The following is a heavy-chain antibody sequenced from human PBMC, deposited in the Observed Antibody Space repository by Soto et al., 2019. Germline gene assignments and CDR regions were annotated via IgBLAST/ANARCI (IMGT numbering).Heavy chain of an antibody. Sequence: GGSLRLSCAASGFNFSTYWMGWVCQAPGKGLEWVANIKQDGSEKYYGDSVRGRFTISRDNANNSLYLHMNSVRAEDTAVYFCARDRNVVVPAAIPYVDVWGQGTTVTVSS. CDR1: GFNFSTYW. CDR3: ARDRNVVVPAAIPYVDV. J-gene: IGHJ6*02. V-gene: IGHV3-7*03. D-gene: IGHD2-15*01. CDR2: IKQDGSEK.